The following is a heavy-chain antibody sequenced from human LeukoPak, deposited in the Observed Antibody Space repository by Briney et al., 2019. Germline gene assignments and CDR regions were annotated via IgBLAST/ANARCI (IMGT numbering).Heavy chain of an antibody. CDR1: GFTFSTYW. J-gene: IGHJ4*02. CDR3: ATDGYSSGCFDY. Sequence: PGGSLRLSCAASGFTFSTYWMSWVRQAPGKGLEWVANKKQDGSEKYYVDSVKGRFTISRDNAKNSLYLQMNSLRAEDTAVYYCATDGYSSGCFDYWGQGTLVTVSS. D-gene: IGHD6-19*01. CDR2: KKQDGSEK. V-gene: IGHV3-7*01.